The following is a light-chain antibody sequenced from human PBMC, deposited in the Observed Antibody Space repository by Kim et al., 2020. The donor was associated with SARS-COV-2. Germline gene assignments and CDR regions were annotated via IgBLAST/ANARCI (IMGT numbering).Light chain of an antibody. J-gene: IGLJ2*01. CDR2: SND. Sequence: GQMVTISCSGSNSNIGTDTVNWYQQIAGAAPRLLIYSNDQRPSGVPGRFSGSNSGTSASLAISGLQSEDEAVYYCAAWDASLSGPVFGGGTQLTVL. V-gene: IGLV1-44*01. CDR3: AAWDASLSGPV. CDR1: NSNIGTDT.